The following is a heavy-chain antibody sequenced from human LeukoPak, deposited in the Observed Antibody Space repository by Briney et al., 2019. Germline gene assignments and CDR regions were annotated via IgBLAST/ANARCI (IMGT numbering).Heavy chain of an antibody. CDR1: GYTFTSYG. V-gene: IGHV1-18*01. D-gene: IGHD5-12*01. CDR2: ISAYNGNT. CDR3: ATVPHSGYHTYNLDY. J-gene: IGHJ4*02. Sequence: ASVKVSCKASGYTFTSYGISWVRQAPGQGLGWMGWISAYNGNTNYAQKLQGRVTMTTDTSTSTAYMELRSLRSDDTAVYYGATVPHSGYHTYNLDYSGQGTLVTVSP.